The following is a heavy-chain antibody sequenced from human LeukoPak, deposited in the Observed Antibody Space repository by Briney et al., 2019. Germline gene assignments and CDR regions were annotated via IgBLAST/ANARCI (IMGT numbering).Heavy chain of an antibody. V-gene: IGHV1-2*02. Sequence: ASVKVSCKSSVYSFTGHYMHWVRQTSAQGLEWMGWINPKSGGTNYAQKFQGRVTMTRDTSISTAYMELSSLRSEDTAVDYCAKGVVRGAFDIWGQGTMVTVSS. D-gene: IGHD2-15*01. CDR3: AKGVVRGAFDI. J-gene: IGHJ3*02. CDR1: VYSFTGHY. CDR2: INPKSGGT.